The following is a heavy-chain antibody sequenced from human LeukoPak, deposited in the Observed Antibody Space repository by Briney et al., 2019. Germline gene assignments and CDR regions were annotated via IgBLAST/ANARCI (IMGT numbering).Heavy chain of an antibody. CDR3: AKDSRYVRGNWNYVDY. CDR1: GFTFSSYG. CDR2: IRYDGSNK. V-gene: IGHV3-30*02. Sequence: GGSLRLSCAASGFTFSSYGMHWVRQAPGKGLEWVAFIRYDGSNKYYADSVKGRFTISRDNSKNTLYLQMNSLRAEDTAVYYCAKDSRYVRGNWNYVDYWGQGTLVTVSS. D-gene: IGHD3-10*02. J-gene: IGHJ4*02.